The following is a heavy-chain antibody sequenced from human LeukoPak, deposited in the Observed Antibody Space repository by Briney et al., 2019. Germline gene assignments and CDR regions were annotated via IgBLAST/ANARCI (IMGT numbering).Heavy chain of an antibody. CDR3: AREFPQLHDYTGFDP. CDR1: GGSISSGGYY. CDR2: IYYSGST. D-gene: IGHD4-4*01. Sequence: SETLSLTCTVSGGSISSGGYYWSWIRQHPGKGLEWIGYIYYSGSTYYNPSLKSRVTISVDTSKNQFSLKLSSVAAADTAVYYCAREFPQLHDYTGFDPWGQGTLVTVSS. J-gene: IGHJ5*02. V-gene: IGHV4-31*03.